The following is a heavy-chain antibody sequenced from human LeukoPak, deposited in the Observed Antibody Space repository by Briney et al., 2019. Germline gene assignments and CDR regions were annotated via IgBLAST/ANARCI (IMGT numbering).Heavy chain of an antibody. CDR2: ISGSGDST. CDR3: AKWQYYGSGDDY. V-gene: IGHV3-23*01. J-gene: IGHJ4*02. CDR1: GFTFSTYG. Sequence: GGSLRLSCAGSGFTFSTYGMSWVRQAPNKGLEWLSTISGSGDSTYYADSVKGRFTISRDNSKNTLFLQMNSLRAEDMAIYYCAKWQYYGSGDDYWGQGTLVTVSS. D-gene: IGHD3-10*01.